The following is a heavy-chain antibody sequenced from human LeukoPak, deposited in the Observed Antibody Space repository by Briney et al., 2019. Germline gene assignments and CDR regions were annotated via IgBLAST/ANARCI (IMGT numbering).Heavy chain of an antibody. CDR2: ISGGGGST. CDR1: GFNFSSHA. V-gene: IGHV3-23*01. CDR3: AKGRAGIDY. D-gene: IGHD6-19*01. Sequence: PGGSLRLSCAASGFNFSSHAMSWVRQAPGKGLEWVSGISGGGGSTYYADSVKGRFTISRDNSKNTLYVQMNSLRAEDTAVYYCAKGRAGIDYWGQGTLVIVSS. J-gene: IGHJ4*02.